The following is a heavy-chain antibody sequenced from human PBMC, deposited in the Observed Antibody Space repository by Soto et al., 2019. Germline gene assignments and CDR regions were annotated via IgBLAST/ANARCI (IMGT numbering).Heavy chain of an antibody. D-gene: IGHD4-4*01. CDR2: MHYSGSS. CDR3: ARAGAVTTTRWYFDL. CDR1: GGSFSSSNY. Sequence: QLQLQESGPGLVKPSESLSLTFIDSGGSFSSSNYWGWIRQSPGKGLEWIGSMHYSGSSNYNPSLKSGVTISVDTSKNLFSLKLSSVTAADTAVYYCARAGAVTTTRWYFDLWGRGTLVTVSS. V-gene: IGHV4-39*01. J-gene: IGHJ2*01.